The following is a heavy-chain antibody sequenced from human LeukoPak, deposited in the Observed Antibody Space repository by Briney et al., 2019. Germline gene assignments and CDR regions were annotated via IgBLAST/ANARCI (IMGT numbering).Heavy chain of an antibody. Sequence: ASVKVSCKASGYTFTTYGITWVRQAPGQGLEWMGWISAYNGNTNYAQKFQGRVTMTRNPSISTAYMELSSLRSEDTAVYYCARNVRDTGAFDYWGQGTLVTVSS. CDR3: ARNVRDTGAFDY. CDR1: GYTFTTYG. D-gene: IGHD5-18*01. CDR2: ISAYNGNT. J-gene: IGHJ4*02. V-gene: IGHV1-18*01.